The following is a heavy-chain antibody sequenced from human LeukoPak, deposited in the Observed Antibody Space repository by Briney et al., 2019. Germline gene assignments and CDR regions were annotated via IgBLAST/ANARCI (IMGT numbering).Heavy chain of an antibody. D-gene: IGHD2-2*02. CDR2: ISSSSSTI. CDR1: GFTFSSYS. Sequence: PGGSLRLSCAASGFTFSSYSMNWVRQAPGRGLEWVSYISSSSSTIYYADSVKGRFTISRDNAKNSLYLQMNSLRAEDTAVYYCARDPYRYCSSTSCYIVPHGSLPATGAFDIWGQGTMVTVSS. J-gene: IGHJ3*02. V-gene: IGHV3-48*01. CDR3: ARDPYRYCSSTSCYIVPHGSLPATGAFDI.